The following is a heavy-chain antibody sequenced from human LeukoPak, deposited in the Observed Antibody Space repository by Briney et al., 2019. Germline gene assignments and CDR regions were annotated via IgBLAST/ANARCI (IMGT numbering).Heavy chain of an antibody. D-gene: IGHD3-10*01. V-gene: IGHV3-30*04. CDR2: ISYDGSNK. Sequence: PGGSLRLSCAASGFTFSSYAMHWVRQAPGKGLEWVAVISYDGSNKYYADSKNTLYLQMNSLRAEDTAVYYCARRGFGESNFDYWGQGTLVTVSS. CDR3: ARRGFGESNFDY. J-gene: IGHJ4*02. CDR1: GFTFSSYA.